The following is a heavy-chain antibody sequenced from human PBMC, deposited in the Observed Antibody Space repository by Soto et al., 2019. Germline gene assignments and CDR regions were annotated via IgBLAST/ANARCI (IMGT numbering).Heavy chain of an antibody. D-gene: IGHD5-18*01. CDR3: ARGYLSGYSYGYNYFDY. CDR1: GGSISSGGYY. Sequence: PSETLSLTCTVSGGSISSGGYYWSWIRQHPGKGLEWIGYIYYSGSTYYNPSLKSRVTISVDTSKNQFSLKLSSVTAADTAVYYCARGYLSGYSYGYNYFDYWGQGTLVTVSS. V-gene: IGHV4-31*03. J-gene: IGHJ4*02. CDR2: IYYSGST.